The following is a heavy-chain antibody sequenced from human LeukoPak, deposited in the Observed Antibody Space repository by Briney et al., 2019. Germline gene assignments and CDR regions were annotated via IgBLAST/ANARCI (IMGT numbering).Heavy chain of an antibody. Sequence: GGSLRLSCAASGFTFSSYAMSWVRQAPGKGLEWVSAISGSGGSTYYADSVKGRFTISGDNSKNTLYLQMNSLRAEDTAVYYCAKDRDDYGDFYWFDPWGQGTLVTVSS. J-gene: IGHJ5*02. CDR2: ISGSGGST. CDR1: GFTFSSYA. V-gene: IGHV3-23*01. CDR3: AKDRDDYGDFYWFDP. D-gene: IGHD4-17*01.